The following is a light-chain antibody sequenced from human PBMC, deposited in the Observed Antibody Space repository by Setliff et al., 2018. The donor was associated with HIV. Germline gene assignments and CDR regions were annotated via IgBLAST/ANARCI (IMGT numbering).Light chain of an antibody. CDR1: NSDIGGYDY. J-gene: IGLJ1*01. Sequence: QSVLTQPAYVSGSPGQSITISCTGTNSDIGGYDYVYWYQQQPGKAPKLMIYEVSGRPSGVSYRFSGSKSGTTASLTISGLQTEDEADYFCSSYTSSGTLFVFGTGTKVTVL. CDR3: SSYTSSGTLFV. CDR2: EVS. V-gene: IGLV2-14*01.